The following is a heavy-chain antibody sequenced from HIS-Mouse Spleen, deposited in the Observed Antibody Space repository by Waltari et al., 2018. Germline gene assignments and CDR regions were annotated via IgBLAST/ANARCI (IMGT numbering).Heavy chain of an antibody. CDR2: IRSKAYGGTT. CDR1: GFISGDYA. Sequence: EVQLVESGGGLVKPGRSLRLSCTASGFISGDYAMSLFRQAPGRVLEWVGFIRSKAYGGTTEYASSVKGRFTISRDDSKSIAYLQMNSLKTEDTAVYYCTRVGVAYYDSSGDDAFDIWGQGTMVTVSS. CDR3: TRVGVAYYDSSGDDAFDI. J-gene: IGHJ3*02. V-gene: IGHV3-49*05. D-gene: IGHD3-22*01.